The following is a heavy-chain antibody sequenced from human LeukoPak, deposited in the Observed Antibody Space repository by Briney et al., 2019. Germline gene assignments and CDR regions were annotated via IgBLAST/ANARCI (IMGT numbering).Heavy chain of an antibody. V-gene: IGHV3-74*01. J-gene: IGHJ2*01. CDR2: INSDGSST. CDR3: ARRGYDSSDFDL. D-gene: IGHD3-22*01. Sequence: GGSLRLSCAASGFTFSSYWMHWVRKAPGKGLVWVSRINSDGSSTSYADSVKGRFTISRDNAKNTLYLQMNSLRAEDTAVYYCARRGYDSSDFDLWGRGTLVTVSS. CDR1: GFTFSSYW.